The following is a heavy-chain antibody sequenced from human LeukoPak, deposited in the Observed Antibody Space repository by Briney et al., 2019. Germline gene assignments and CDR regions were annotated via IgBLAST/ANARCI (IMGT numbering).Heavy chain of an antibody. CDR3: AKGDGFDY. V-gene: IGHV3-7*01. Sequence: GGSLRLSCATSGFTFSTYWMSWVRQVPGKWLEWVANIKQDGSEKYYVDSVKGRFTIPRDNAKKSLYLQMNSLITEDPALYYCAKGDGFDYWGQGTLVNVSS. J-gene: IGHJ4*02. CDR2: IKQDGSEK. CDR1: GFTFSTYW.